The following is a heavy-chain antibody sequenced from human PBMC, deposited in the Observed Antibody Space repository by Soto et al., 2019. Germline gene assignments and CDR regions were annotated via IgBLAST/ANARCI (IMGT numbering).Heavy chain of an antibody. CDR2: IYYSGNT. D-gene: IGHD3-22*01. J-gene: IGHJ4*02. V-gene: IGHV4-31*03. CDR1: GGSINIGGFY. Sequence: SETLSLTCTVSGGSINIGGFYWTWIRQHAATGLEWIGYIYYSGNTYYNPSLKSRVTISIDTSKNQFSLKLSSVTAADTAVYYCARILADSDTSGYFDYWGQGSPVTVSS. CDR3: ARILADSDTSGYFDY.